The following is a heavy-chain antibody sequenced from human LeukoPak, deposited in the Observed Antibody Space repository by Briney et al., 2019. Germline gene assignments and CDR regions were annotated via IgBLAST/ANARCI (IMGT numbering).Heavy chain of an antibody. J-gene: IGHJ4*02. Sequence: GGSLTLPCAASGFTFSSYAMSWVRQAPGKGLEWVSAISGSGGSTYYADSVKGRFTISRDNSKNTLYLQMNSLRAEDTAVYYCAKDSCSSTSCRGYFHYWGQGALRTVSS. CDR1: GFTFSSYA. D-gene: IGHD2-2*01. V-gene: IGHV3-23*01. CDR3: AKDSCSSTSCRGYFHY. CDR2: ISGSGGST.